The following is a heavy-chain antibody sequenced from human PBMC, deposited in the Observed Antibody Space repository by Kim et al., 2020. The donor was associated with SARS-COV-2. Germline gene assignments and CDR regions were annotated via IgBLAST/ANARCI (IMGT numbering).Heavy chain of an antibody. Sequence: GGSLRLFCAASALRYWMSWVRQAPGKGLEWVANMNEYGSKIDYADSVKGRFTISRDNPKNSVYLQMNSLRAEDTAVYYCATDSGYYTSQQWGQGPLVTLS. CDR2: MNEYGSKI. D-gene: IGHD3-22*01. V-gene: IGHV3-7*01. J-gene: IGHJ1*01. CDR1: ALRYW. CDR3: ATDSGYYTSQQ.